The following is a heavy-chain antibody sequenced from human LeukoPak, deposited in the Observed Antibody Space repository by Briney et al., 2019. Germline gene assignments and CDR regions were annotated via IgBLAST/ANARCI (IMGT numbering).Heavy chain of an antibody. CDR3: ARDAILEWLPPSYYYMDV. V-gene: IGHV1-69*01. Sequence: SVKVSCKXSGGTFSSYAISWVRQAPGQGLEWMGGIIPIFGTANYAQKFQGRVTITADESTSTAYMELSSLRSEDTAVYYCARDAILEWLPPSYYYMDVWGKGTTVTVSS. CDR2: IIPIFGTA. D-gene: IGHD3-3*01. CDR1: GGTFSSYA. J-gene: IGHJ6*03.